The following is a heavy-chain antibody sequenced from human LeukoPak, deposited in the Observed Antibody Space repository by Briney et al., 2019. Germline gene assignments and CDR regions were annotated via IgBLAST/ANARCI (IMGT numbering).Heavy chain of an antibody. V-gene: IGHV4-34*01. CDR2: INHSGST. CDR1: GGSFSGYY. J-gene: IGHJ4*02. Sequence: SETLPLTCAVYGGSFSGYYWSWIRQPPGKGLEWIGEINHSGSTNYNPSLKSRVTISVDTSKNQFSLKLSSVTAADTAVYYCARGHSSSWYYFDYWGQGTLVTVSS. CDR3: ARGHSSSWYYFDY. D-gene: IGHD6-13*01.